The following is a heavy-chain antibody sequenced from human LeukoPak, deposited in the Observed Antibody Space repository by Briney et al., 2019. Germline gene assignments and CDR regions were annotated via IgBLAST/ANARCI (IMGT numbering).Heavy chain of an antibody. CDR2: IYYSGST. D-gene: IGHD6-19*01. Sequence: SETLSLTCTVSGGSISSSSYYWGWIRQPPGKGLEWIGSIYYSGSTYYNPSLKSRVTMSVDTSKNQFSLKLSSVTAADTAVYYCARVGSGWYDGDAFDIWGQGTMVTVSS. J-gene: IGHJ3*02. CDR3: ARVGSGWYDGDAFDI. V-gene: IGHV4-39*07. CDR1: GGSISSSSYY.